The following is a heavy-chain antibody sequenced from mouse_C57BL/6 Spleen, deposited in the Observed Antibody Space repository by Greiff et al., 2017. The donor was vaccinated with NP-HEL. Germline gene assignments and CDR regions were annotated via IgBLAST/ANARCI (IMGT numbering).Heavy chain of an antibody. V-gene: IGHV3-1*01. CDR1: GYSITSGYD. CDR2: ISYSGST. Sequence: EVQLLESGPGMVKPSQSLSLTCTVTGYSITSGYDWHWIRHFPGNKLEWMGYISYSGSTNYNPSLKSRISITHDTSKNHFFLKLNSVTTEDTATYYCARDGGNYYGYYAMDYWGQGTSVTVSS. D-gene: IGHD1-1*01. J-gene: IGHJ4*01. CDR3: ARDGGNYYGYYAMDY.